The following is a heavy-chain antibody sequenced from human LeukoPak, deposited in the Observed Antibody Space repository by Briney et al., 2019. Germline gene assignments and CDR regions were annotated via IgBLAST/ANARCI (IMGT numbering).Heavy chain of an antibody. Sequence: ASVKVSCKVSGYTLTELSMHWVRQAPGKGLEWMGGFDPEDGETIYAQKFQGRVTMTEDTSTDTAYMELSSLRAEDTAVYYCARAWFGELLTPTFDYWGQGTLVTVSS. CDR1: GYTLTELS. CDR3: ARAWFGELLTPTFDY. D-gene: IGHD3-10*01. J-gene: IGHJ4*02. CDR2: FDPEDGET. V-gene: IGHV1-24*01.